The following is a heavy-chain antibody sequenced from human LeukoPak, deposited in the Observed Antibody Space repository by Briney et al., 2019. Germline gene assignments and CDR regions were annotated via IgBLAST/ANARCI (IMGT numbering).Heavy chain of an antibody. CDR1: GGSIGRYF. CDR2: IYYSGYT. J-gene: IGHJ4*02. CDR3: ARVKESSGSHPTPPHLDY. Sequence: TSETLSLTCSVSGGSIGRYFWSWIRQPPGMGLEWIGYIYYSGYTNYNPSLKSRVTMSVDTSKNQFSLKLGSVTAADTAMYFCARVKESSGSHPTPPHLDYWGQGTLVTVSS. V-gene: IGHV4-59*01. D-gene: IGHD3-22*01.